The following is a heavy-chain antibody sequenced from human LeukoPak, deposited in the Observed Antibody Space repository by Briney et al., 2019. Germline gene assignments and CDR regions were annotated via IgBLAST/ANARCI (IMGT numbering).Heavy chain of an antibody. Sequence: SETLSLTCAVYGGSFSGYYWSWIRQPPGKGLEWIGYIYYSGSTNYNPSLKSRVTISVDTSKNQFSLKLSSVTAADTAVYYCARAYSGSYYRFDYWGQGTLVTVSS. V-gene: IGHV4-59*08. D-gene: IGHD1-26*01. CDR2: IYYSGST. CDR3: ARAYSGSYYRFDY. CDR1: GGSFSGYY. J-gene: IGHJ4*02.